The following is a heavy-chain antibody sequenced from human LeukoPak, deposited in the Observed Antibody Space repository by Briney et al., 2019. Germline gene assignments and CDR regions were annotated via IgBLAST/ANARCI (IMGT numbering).Heavy chain of an antibody. V-gene: IGHV3-23*01. CDR1: GLSFTSYA. Sequence: GGSLRLSCAASGLSFTSYAMSWVRQAPGKGLEWVSGIGGSGGDTCYAASVKGRFTISRDNSKNTLDLQMNSLRAEDTAVYYCAKDLVGVPADAFDVWGQGTMVTVSS. CDR2: IGGSGGDT. CDR3: AKDLVGVPADAFDV. D-gene: IGHD2-2*01. J-gene: IGHJ3*01.